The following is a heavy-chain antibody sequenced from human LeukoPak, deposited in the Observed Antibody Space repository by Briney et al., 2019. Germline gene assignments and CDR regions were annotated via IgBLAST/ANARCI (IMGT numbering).Heavy chain of an antibody. CDR1: GGSFSGYY. CDR3: ARTKGGDSYGYRGAFDI. Sequence: SETLSLTCAVYGGSFSGYYWSWIRQPPGKGLEWIGEINHSGSTNYNPSLKSRVTISVDTSKNQFSLKLSSVTAADTAVYYCARTKGGDSYGYRGAFDIGGQGTMVTVSS. V-gene: IGHV4-34*01. J-gene: IGHJ3*02. CDR2: INHSGST. D-gene: IGHD5-18*01.